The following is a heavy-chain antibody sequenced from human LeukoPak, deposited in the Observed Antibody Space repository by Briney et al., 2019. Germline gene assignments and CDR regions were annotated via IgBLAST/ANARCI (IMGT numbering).Heavy chain of an antibody. J-gene: IGHJ3*02. CDR2: ISAYNGNT. CDR1: GYTFTSYG. CDR3: ATPVVPAAMEAFDI. D-gene: IGHD2-2*01. Sequence: ASVKVSCKASGYTFTSYGISWVRQAPGQGLEWMGWISAYNGNTNYAQKLQGRVTMTTDTSTSTAYMELSSLRSEDTAVYYCATPVVPAAMEAFDIWGQGTMVTVSS. V-gene: IGHV1-18*01.